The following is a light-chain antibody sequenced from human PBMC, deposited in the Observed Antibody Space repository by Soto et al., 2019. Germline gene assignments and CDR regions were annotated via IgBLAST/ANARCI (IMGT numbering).Light chain of an antibody. V-gene: IGKV3-11*01. Sequence: PGERATLSCRASQSLSNYLAWFRQKPGQAPRLLIYDASNRATGIPARFSGGGSGTDFTLTISSLEPEDFAVYYCQQRSNWPPWTFGQGTKVDIK. CDR1: QSLSNY. J-gene: IGKJ1*01. CDR2: DAS. CDR3: QQRSNWPPWT.